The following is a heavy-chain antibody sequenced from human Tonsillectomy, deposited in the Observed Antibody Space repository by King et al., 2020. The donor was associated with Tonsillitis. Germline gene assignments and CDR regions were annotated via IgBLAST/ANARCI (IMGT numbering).Heavy chain of an antibody. D-gene: IGHD4-23*01. J-gene: IGHJ6*03. CDR3: ARSGGLRWTYYYYYMDV. V-gene: IGHV4-59*01. Sequence: QLQESGPGLVKPSETLSLNCTVSSGSISSYYWSWIRQPPGKGVEWIGYIHYSGSTNYNPSRKSRVTMSIDTSRNQFSLKLSSVTAADSAVYYCARSGGLRWTYYYYYMDVWGTGTTVSVSS. CDR2: IHYSGST. CDR1: SGSISSYY.